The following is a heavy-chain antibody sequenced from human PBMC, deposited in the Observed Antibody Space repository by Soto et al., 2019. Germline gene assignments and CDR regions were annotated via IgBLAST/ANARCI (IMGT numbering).Heavy chain of an antibody. Sequence: SETLSLTCTVSGGSISSYYWGWIRQPPGKGLEWIGSIYYSGSTYYNPSLKSRVTISVDTSKNQFSLKLSSVTAADTAVYYCARHSPPHYYDSSGYFDYWGQGTLVTVSS. D-gene: IGHD3-22*01. CDR3: ARHSPPHYYDSSGYFDY. CDR1: GGSISSYY. J-gene: IGHJ4*02. CDR2: IYYSGST. V-gene: IGHV4-39*01.